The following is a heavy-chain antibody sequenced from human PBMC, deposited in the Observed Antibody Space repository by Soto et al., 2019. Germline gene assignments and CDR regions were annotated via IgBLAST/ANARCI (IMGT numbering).Heavy chain of an antibody. CDR2: IYSGGST. D-gene: IGHD3-9*01. CDR1: GFTVSSNY. Sequence: GGSLRLSCAASGFTVSSNYMSWVRQAPGKGLEWVSVIYSGGSTYYADSLKGRFTISRDNSKNTLYLQMNSLRAEDTAVYYCARELYDILTGYKVGVNYYYYYMDVWGKGTTVTVSS. J-gene: IGHJ6*03. V-gene: IGHV3-66*01. CDR3: ARELYDILTGYKVGVNYYYYYMDV.